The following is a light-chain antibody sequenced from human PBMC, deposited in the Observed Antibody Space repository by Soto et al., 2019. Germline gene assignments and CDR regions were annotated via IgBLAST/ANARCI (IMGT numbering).Light chain of an antibody. Sequence: QSVLTQPPSASGTPGQRVTISCSGSRSNIGNNAVSWYQQLPGTAPKLLIYNNNQRPSGVPARFSGSKSGTSASLAISGLPSEDEADYDCAAWDDSLNARGVFGGGTKVTVL. J-gene: IGLJ3*02. V-gene: IGLV1-44*01. CDR2: NNN. CDR3: AAWDDSLNARGV. CDR1: RSNIGNNA.